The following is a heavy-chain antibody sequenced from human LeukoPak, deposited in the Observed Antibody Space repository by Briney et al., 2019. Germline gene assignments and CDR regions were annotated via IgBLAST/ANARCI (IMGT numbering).Heavy chain of an antibody. CDR2: INQDGSEE. Sequence: PGGSLRLSCAASGFTFSNYWMTWVRQAPGKGLEWVAHINQDGSEEHYMDSVKARFTISRDNAKSSLSLQMNSLRAEDTAVYYCVRDGGVSGYDLLDYWGQGTLVTVPS. CDR3: VRDGGVSGYDLLDY. D-gene: IGHD5-12*01. J-gene: IGHJ4*02. V-gene: IGHV3-7*01. CDR1: GFTFSNYW.